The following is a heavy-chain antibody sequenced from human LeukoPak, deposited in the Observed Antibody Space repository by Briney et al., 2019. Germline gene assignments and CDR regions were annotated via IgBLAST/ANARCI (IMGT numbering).Heavy chain of an antibody. V-gene: IGHV1-69*04. CDR1: GGTFSSYA. CDR2: IIPILGIA. D-gene: IGHD2-15*01. CDR3: ARDRGYCSGGSCPWFDP. J-gene: IGHJ5*02. Sequence: RASVKVSFRASGGTFSSYAISWVRQAPGQGGEWMGRIIPILGIANYAQKFQGRVTITADKSTSTAYMELSSLRSEDTAVYYCARDRGYCSGGSCPWFDPWGQGTLVTVSS.